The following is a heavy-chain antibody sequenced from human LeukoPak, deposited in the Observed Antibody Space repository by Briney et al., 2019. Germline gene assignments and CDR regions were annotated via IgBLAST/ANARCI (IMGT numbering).Heavy chain of an antibody. D-gene: IGHD2-15*01. V-gene: IGHV3-23*01. J-gene: IGHJ5*02. Sequence: PGGSLRLSCVASGFTFSSYAMSWVRQAPGKGLEWVSSISGSGTSTYYADSVKGRFTISRDNAKNSLYLQMNSLRAEDTAVYYRAREVVAATGGWFDPWGQGTLVTVSS. CDR2: ISGSGTST. CDR1: GFTFSSYA. CDR3: AREVVAATGGWFDP.